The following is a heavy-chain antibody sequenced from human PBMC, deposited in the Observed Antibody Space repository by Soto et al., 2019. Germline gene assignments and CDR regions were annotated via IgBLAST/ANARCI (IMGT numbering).Heavy chain of an antibody. CDR2: IYYSGTT. D-gene: IGHD6-13*01. J-gene: IGHJ4*02. Sequence: SETLSLTCTVSGGSISTSGYYWNWIRQHPEKGLEWMGYIYYSGTTNYNPALKSRILISVDTSKNQFSLRLTSVTAADTAVYYCARDAPGAAPYWGQGTLVTVSS. CDR3: ARDAPGAAPY. CDR1: GGSISTSGYY. V-gene: IGHV4-31*03.